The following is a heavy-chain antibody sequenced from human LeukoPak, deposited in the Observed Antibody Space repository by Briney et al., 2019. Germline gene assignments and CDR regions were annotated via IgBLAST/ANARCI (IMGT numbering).Heavy chain of an antibody. V-gene: IGHV3-23*01. CDR2: ISGSGGST. J-gene: IGHJ4*02. D-gene: IGHD6-13*01. CDR3: AKSVAAAGTFFDY. Sequence: GGSLRLSCAASGFTFSSYAMSWVRQAPGKGLEWVSAISGSGGSTYYADSVKGRFTISRDKSKNTLYLQMNSLRAEDTAVYYCAKSVAAAGTFFDYWGQGTLVTVSS. CDR1: GFTFSSYA.